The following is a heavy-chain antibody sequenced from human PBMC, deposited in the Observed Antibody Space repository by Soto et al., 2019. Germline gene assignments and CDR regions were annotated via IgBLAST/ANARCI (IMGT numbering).Heavy chain of an antibody. J-gene: IGHJ4*02. CDR2: IYYRGST. V-gene: IGHV4-59*08. CDR3: ASHRPSGWYYFDS. Sequence: SQPQSLTKTVSGDYIISHYGSRILQPPGKGLEWIGYIYYRGSTNYNSSLKSRVTISVDTSKNQVSLRLSSVTAADTAVYYCASHRPSGWYYFDSWGQGTPVTVSS. CDR1: GDYIISHY. D-gene: IGHD6-19*01.